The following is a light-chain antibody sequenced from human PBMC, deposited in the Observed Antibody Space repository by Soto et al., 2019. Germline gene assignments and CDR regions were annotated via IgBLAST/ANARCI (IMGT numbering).Light chain of an antibody. CDR2: AAS. Sequence: IQLTQSPFSLSASVGDRVIITCRASQGISSYLAWYQQKPGKAPNLLIYAASALQSGVPSRFSGSGSGTDFTLTISSLQPGDFATYYCQQLNSYPLTFGGGTKVDIK. V-gene: IGKV1-9*01. J-gene: IGKJ4*01. CDR1: QGISSY. CDR3: QQLNSYPLT.